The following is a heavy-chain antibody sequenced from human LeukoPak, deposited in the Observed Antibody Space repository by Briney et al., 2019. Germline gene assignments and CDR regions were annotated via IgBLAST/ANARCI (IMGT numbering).Heavy chain of an antibody. J-gene: IGHJ3*02. CDR1: GFTFSSYS. Sequence: GGCLRLSCAASGFTFSSYSMNWVRQAPGKGLEWVSSISSSSSYIYYADSVKGRFTISRDNAKNSLYLQMNSLRAEDTAVYYCERATYYHNSSGYYLNDAFDIWGQETIVTVSS. CDR2: ISSSSSYI. V-gene: IGHV3-21*01. D-gene: IGHD3-22*01. CDR3: ERATYYHNSSGYYLNDAFDI.